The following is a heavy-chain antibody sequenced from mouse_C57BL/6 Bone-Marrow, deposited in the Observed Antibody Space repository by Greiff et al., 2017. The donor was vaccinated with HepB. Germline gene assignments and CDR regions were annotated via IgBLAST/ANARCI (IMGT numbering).Heavy chain of an antibody. CDR1: GYTFTSYW. Sequence: QVQLQQPGAELVKPGASVKLSCKASGYTFTSYWMHWVKQRPGQGLEWIGMIYPDSGSTNYNEKFKSKATLTVDKSSSTAYMQLRSLTSADAAVYYCGRTDGFYGSGAYWGQGTLVTVSA. V-gene: IGHV1-64*01. CDR2: IYPDSGST. CDR3: GRTDGFYGSGAY. J-gene: IGHJ3*01. D-gene: IGHD1-1*01.